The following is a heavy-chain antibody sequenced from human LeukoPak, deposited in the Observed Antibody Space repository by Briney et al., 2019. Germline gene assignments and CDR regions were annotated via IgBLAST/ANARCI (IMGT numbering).Heavy chain of an antibody. J-gene: IGHJ5*02. D-gene: IGHD3-10*01. CDR3: VKPYYFSSGSLT. V-gene: IGHV3-7*01. Sequence: GGSLRLSCAASGFTFSGYGMHWVRQAPGKGLEWVATINQDGSEKYYMDSMQGRFIISRDNAKNSLHLHMNSLRAEDTAVYYCVKPYYFSSGSLTWGQGSLVTVSS. CDR1: GFTFSGYG. CDR2: INQDGSEK.